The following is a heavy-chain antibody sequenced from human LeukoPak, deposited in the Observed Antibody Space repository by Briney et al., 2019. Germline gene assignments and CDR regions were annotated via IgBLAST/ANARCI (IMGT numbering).Heavy chain of an antibody. D-gene: IGHD6-13*01. CDR2: IHYSGNT. CDR3: ARQGYISMYLDN. Sequence: SETLSLTCTVSGASISGSRFHWGWIRQPPGKGLEWIGSIHYSGNTNYNPSLKSRVTVSVDTSKNQFSLRLYSVTATDTDVYYCARQGYISMYLDNWGLGALVTVSS. J-gene: IGHJ4*02. CDR1: GASISGSRFH. V-gene: IGHV4-39*01.